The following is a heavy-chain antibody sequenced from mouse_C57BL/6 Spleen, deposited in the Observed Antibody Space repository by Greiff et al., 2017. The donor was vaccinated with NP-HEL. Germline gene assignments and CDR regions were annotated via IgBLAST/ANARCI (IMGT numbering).Heavy chain of an antibody. Sequence: VQLVESGPGLVQPSQSLSITCTVSGFSLTSYGVHWVRQSPGKGLEWLGVIWSGGSTDYNAAFISRLSISKDNSKSQVFFKMNSLQADDTAIYYCANYGNYSPFAYWGQGTLVTVSA. D-gene: IGHD2-1*01. J-gene: IGHJ3*01. CDR3: ANYGNYSPFAY. CDR1: GFSLTSYG. CDR2: IWSGGST. V-gene: IGHV2-2*01.